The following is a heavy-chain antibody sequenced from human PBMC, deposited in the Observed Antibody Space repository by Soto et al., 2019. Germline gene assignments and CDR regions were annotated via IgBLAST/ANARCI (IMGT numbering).Heavy chain of an antibody. V-gene: IGHV4-38-2*01. Sequence: SETLSLTCAVSGYSISSGYFWGWIRQPPGKGLEWIGSIYYSGSTYYNPSLKSRVTISVDRSKNQFSLKLSSVTAADTAVYYCARGTTTGGWNWFGPWGQGTLLTVSS. D-gene: IGHD3-16*01. J-gene: IGHJ5*02. CDR2: IYYSGST. CDR3: ARGTTTGGWNWFGP. CDR1: GYSISSGYF.